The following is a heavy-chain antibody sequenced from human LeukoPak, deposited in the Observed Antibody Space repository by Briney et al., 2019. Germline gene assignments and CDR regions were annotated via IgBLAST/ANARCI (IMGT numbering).Heavy chain of an antibody. V-gene: IGHV3-30*04. J-gene: IGHJ4*02. Sequence: GGSLRLSCAASGFTFSSYAMHWVRQAPGKGLEWVAVISYDGSNKYYADSVKGRFTISRDNSKNTLYLQMNSLRAEDTAVYYCARIERRWYNWNSVGYWGQGTLVTVSS. CDR3: ARIERRWYNWNSVGY. CDR2: ISYDGSNK. CDR1: GFTFSSYA. D-gene: IGHD1-20*01.